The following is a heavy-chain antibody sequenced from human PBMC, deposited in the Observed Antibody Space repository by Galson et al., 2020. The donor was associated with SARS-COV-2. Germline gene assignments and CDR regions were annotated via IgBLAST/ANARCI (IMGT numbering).Heavy chain of an antibody. CDR1: AFKNRSHA. CDR2: IFFDGSDK. J-gene: IGHJ4*02. CDR3: ARDGQTSSGWAFDY. D-gene: IGHD6-19*01. Sequence: AAAAFKNRSHAMHWVRQAPGKGLEWVAQIFFDGSDKYYGDSVKGRFTISRDSSKNTVYLQMNNLRADDTAVYYCARDGQTSSGWAFDYWGQGTLVTVSS. V-gene: IGHV3-33*08.